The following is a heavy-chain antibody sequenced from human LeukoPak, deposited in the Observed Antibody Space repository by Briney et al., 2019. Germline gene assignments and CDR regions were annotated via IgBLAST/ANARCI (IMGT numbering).Heavy chain of an antibody. D-gene: IGHD5-24*01. CDR1: GYTFIEYG. CDR2: ISTYNGDT. J-gene: IGHJ4*02. V-gene: IGHV1-18*01. Sequence: ASVKVSCKASGYTFIEYGIGWVRQAPGQGLEWKGWISTYNGDTRYAQNLQDRLTVTTDTSTNTAYMQLRSLTPDDTAVYYCAREPSNSDGWHEHFDYWGQGSLVTVSS. CDR3: AREPSNSDGWHEHFDY.